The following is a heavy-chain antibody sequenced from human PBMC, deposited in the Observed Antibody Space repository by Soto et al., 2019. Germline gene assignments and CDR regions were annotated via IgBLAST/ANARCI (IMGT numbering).Heavy chain of an antibody. CDR2: ISGSGGST. CDR1: GFTFSSYA. Sequence: VGSLRLSCAASGFTFSSYAMSWVRQAPGKGLEWVSAISGSGGSTYYADSVKGRFTISRDNSKNTLYLQMNSLRAEDTAVYYCAKDSRNLNFYSSSSVIDYWGQGTLVTVSS. CDR3: AKDSRNLNFYSSSSVIDY. J-gene: IGHJ4*02. D-gene: IGHD6-6*01. V-gene: IGHV3-23*01.